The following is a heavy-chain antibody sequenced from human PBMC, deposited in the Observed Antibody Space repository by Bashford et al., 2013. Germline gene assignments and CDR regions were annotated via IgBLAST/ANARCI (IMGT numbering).Heavy chain of an antibody. V-gene: IGHV4-59*12. Sequence: SETLSLTCTVSGGSISPDYWSWIRQPPGKGLQWIGQIYYSGSTRYNPSLKSRVTISVDTSKNQFSLKLSSVTAADTAVYYCVKEGYGRTINFGLAVWGHGTTVTVSS. D-gene: IGHD5-18*01. CDR1: GGSISPDY. J-gene: IGHJ6*02. CDR3: VKEGYGRTINFGLAV. CDR2: IYYSGST.